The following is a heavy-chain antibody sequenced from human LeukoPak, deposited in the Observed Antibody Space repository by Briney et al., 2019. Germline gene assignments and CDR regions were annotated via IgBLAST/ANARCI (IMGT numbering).Heavy chain of an antibody. D-gene: IGHD6-19*01. CDR1: GGSISSYY. CDR2: IYNIGST. CDR3: ARENSSGWYRTNWFDP. J-gene: IGHJ5*02. V-gene: IGHV4-59*12. Sequence: SETLSLTCTVSGGSISSYYWTWIRQPPGNGLEWIGFIYNIGSTTYNPSLKSRVTISVDKSKNQFSLKLSSVTAADTAVYYCARENSSGWYRTNWFDPWGQGTLVTVSS.